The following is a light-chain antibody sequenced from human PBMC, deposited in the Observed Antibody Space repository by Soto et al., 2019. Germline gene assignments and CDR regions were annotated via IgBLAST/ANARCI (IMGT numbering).Light chain of an antibody. Sequence: QSALTQPPSASGSPGQSVAISCTGTSSDVGGYNYVSWYQQHPGKAPKLMIYEVNKRPSGVPDRFSGSKSGNTASLTVSGLQAEDEADYYCSSYAGSSXVFGTGTKVNV. CDR1: SSDVGGYNY. CDR3: SSYAGSSXV. CDR2: EVN. V-gene: IGLV2-8*01. J-gene: IGLJ1*01.